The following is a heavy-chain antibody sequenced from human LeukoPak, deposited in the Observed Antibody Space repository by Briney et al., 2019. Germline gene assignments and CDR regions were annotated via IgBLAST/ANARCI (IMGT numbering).Heavy chain of an antibody. CDR2: INPSGGST. CDR3: ARETLGGSYLNY. V-gene: IGHV1-46*01. J-gene: IGHJ4*02. D-gene: IGHD1-26*01. Sequence: ASVKVSCKASGYTFTSYYMHWVRQAPGQGLEWMGIINPSGGSTSYAQKFQGRVAMTRDMSTSTVYMELSSLRSEDTAVYYCARETLGGSYLNYWGQGTLVTVSS. CDR1: GYTFTSYY.